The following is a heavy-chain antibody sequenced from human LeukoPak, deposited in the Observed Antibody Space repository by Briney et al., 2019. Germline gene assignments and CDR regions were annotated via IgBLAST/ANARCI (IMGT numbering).Heavy chain of an antibody. Sequence: GGSLRLSCAASGFAFSDFYMFWIRQAPGKGLEWISYISNSGSTLYYADSVKGRFTISRDNDKNLLYLQMNSLRADDTAVYYCARDALGSYDYWGHGTLVTVSS. CDR1: GFAFSDFY. CDR3: ARDALGSYDY. D-gene: IGHD3-10*01. J-gene: IGHJ4*01. V-gene: IGHV3-11*01. CDR2: ISNSGSTL.